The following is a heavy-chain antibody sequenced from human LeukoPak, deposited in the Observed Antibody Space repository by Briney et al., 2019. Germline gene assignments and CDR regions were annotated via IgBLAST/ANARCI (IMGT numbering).Heavy chain of an antibody. Sequence: GGSLRLSCAASGFTFSTYVMSWVRQAPGKGLEWVSGISGSGDNTYYADSVKGRFTVSRDNSKNTLYLQMNSLRAEDTAVYYCAKGSGYDTDFDYWGQGTLVSVSS. CDR1: GFTFSTYV. V-gene: IGHV3-23*01. D-gene: IGHD5-12*01. J-gene: IGHJ4*02. CDR3: AKGSGYDTDFDY. CDR2: ISGSGDNT.